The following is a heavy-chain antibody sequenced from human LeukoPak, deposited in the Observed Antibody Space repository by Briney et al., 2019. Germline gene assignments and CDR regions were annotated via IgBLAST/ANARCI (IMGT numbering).Heavy chain of an antibody. Sequence: PSETLSLTCTVSGGSISNSDYYWGWIRQPPGKGLECIGYIYYIGNTNYNPSLKSRVTISVDTSKNQFSLKLSSVTAADTAVYYCARDGGLRFLAHYMGVWGKGTTVTVSS. J-gene: IGHJ6*03. V-gene: IGHV4-39*07. CDR2: IYYIGNT. CDR1: GGSISNSDYY. D-gene: IGHD3-3*01. CDR3: ARDGGLRFLAHYMGV.